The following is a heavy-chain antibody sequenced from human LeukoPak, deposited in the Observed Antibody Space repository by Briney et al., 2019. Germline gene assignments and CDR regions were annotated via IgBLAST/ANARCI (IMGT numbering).Heavy chain of an antibody. D-gene: IGHD5-24*01. J-gene: IGHJ3*02. V-gene: IGHV4-59*01. CDR1: GGSISSYY. CDR3: AGEGRKMATIGRSAFDI. Sequence: SQTLSLTCAVSGGSISSYYGSWIRQPPGKGLEWIGYIYYSGSTNYNPSLKSRVTTPVDTSTNQFSLKLSSVTAADTAVYYCAGEGRKMATIGRSAFDIWGQGTMVTVSS. CDR2: IYYSGST.